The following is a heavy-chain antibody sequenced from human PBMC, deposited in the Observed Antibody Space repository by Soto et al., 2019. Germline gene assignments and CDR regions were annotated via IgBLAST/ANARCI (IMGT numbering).Heavy chain of an antibody. Sequence: QVHLVQSGAEVKKPGASVKVSCKASGYTFTSYGITWVRQAPGQGLGWMGWISAHNGNTDYAQKLQGRVIVTRDTSTSTAYVELRSLRSDDTAVYYCARGRYGDYWGQGALVTVSS. CDR2: ISAHNGNT. CDR1: GYTFTSYG. J-gene: IGHJ4*02. V-gene: IGHV1-18*01. CDR3: ARGRYGDY. D-gene: IGHD1-1*01.